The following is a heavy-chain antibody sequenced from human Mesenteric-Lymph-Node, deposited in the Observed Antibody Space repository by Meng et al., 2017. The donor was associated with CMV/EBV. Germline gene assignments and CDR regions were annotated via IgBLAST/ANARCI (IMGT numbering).Heavy chain of an antibody. Sequence: GESLKISCAASGFIFSSYAMSWVRQAPGKGLEWISVIYRDGSSTYYADSVKGRFTISRDNSKNTLYLQMDSLRADDTAIYYCGRNRVDYWGQGTLVTVSS. J-gene: IGHJ4*02. V-gene: IGHV3-23*03. CDR2: IYRDGSST. CDR3: GRNRVDY. D-gene: IGHD1-14*01. CDR1: GFIFSSYA.